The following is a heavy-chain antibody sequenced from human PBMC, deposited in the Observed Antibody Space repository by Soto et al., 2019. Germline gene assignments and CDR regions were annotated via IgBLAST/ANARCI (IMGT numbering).Heavy chain of an antibody. V-gene: IGHV4-59*08. CDR1: GGSISNSY. D-gene: IGHD5-18*01. Sequence: SETLSLTCTVSGGSISNSYWSWIRQSPGKGLEWIGYIYYSGSTNYNPSLKSRVTISVDTSKNQFSLKLSSVTAADTALYYCARRYGSCFDYWGQGTLVTVSS. CDR3: ARRYGSCFDY. CDR2: IYYSGST. J-gene: IGHJ4*02.